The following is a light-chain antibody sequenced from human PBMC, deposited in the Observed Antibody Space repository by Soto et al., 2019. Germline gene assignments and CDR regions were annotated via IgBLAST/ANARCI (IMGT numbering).Light chain of an antibody. CDR2: SNN. CDR1: SSNIGSNY. CDR3: AAWDDSLSGYV. V-gene: IGLV1-47*02. Sequence: HSVLTQPPSVSAAPGQKVTISCSGSSSNIGSNYVYWYQQLPGTAPKLLIYSNNQRPSGVPDRFSGSKSGTSASLAISGLRSEDEADYYCAAWDDSLSGYVFGTGTKLTV. J-gene: IGLJ1*01.